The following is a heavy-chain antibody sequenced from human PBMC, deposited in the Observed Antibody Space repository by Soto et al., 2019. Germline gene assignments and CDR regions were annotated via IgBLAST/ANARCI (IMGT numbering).Heavy chain of an antibody. CDR1: EFTFTTAT. J-gene: IGHJ4*02. D-gene: IGHD2-21*02. Sequence: SVKVSCKASEFTFTTATVQWVRQARGQSLEWIGWIVVGSGHTNYAEKFQDRVTITRDVSTETAYMELTNLRSEDTAAYYCAKDGGCGGDSPLAYGGQGTLVTVSS. V-gene: IGHV1-58*01. CDR3: AKDGGCGGDSPLAY. CDR2: IVVGSGHT.